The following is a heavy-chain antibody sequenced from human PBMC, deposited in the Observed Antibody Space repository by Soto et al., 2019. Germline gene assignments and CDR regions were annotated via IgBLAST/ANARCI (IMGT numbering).Heavy chain of an antibody. CDR3: ARGMGRYFDL. J-gene: IGHJ2*01. CDR1: GDFISNFY. V-gene: IGHV4-4*07. D-gene: IGHD2-8*01. CDR2: ISASGRS. Sequence: QVQLQESGPGLVKPSETLSLTCTVSGDFISNFYWSWIRQPAGKGLQSLGRISASGRSNYNPNLQRRVAMSLDTSKTQFSLRLTSLSAADTAVYFCARGMGRYFDLWGRGTLVTV.